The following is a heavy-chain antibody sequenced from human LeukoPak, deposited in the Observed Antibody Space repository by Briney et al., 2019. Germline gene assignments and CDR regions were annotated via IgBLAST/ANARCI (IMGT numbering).Heavy chain of an antibody. CDR2: IWYDGSNK. J-gene: IGHJ4*02. CDR1: GFTFSSYA. V-gene: IGHV3-33*01. CDR3: AREEGLRSFEVIIPLDY. Sequence: GGSLRLSCAASGFTFSSYAMPWVRQAPGKGLEWVAVIWYDGSNKNYADSVKGRFTISRDNSKNTLYLQMNSLRAEDTAAYYCAREEGLRSFEVIIPLDYWGQGTLVTVSS. D-gene: IGHD3-3*01.